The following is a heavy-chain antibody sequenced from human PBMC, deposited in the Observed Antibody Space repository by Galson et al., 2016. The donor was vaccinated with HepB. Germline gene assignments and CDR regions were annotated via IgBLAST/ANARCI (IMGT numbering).Heavy chain of an antibody. Sequence: LRLSCSASGFTLDHYAMHWVRQAPGKGLEWVSGISWNSGSIGYADSVKGRFTISRDNAKNSLYLQMNSLRAGDTALYYCAKDSGASYYDSSGYRRNAFDIWGQGTMVTVSS. J-gene: IGHJ3*02. D-gene: IGHD3-22*01. CDR2: ISWNSGSI. CDR1: GFTLDHYA. CDR3: AKDSGASYYDSSGYRRNAFDI. V-gene: IGHV3-9*01.